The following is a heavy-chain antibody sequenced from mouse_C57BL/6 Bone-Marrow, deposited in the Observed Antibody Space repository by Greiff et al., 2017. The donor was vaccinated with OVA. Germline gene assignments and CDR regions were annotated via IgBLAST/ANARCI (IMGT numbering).Heavy chain of an antibody. CDR2: ISSGSSTI. J-gene: IGHJ2*01. CDR3: ARGDYGRFDY. V-gene: IGHV5-17*01. Sequence: DVKLVESGGGLVKPGGSLKLSCAASGFTFSDYGMHWVRQAPEKGLEWVAYISSGSSTIYYADTVKGRFTISRDNAKNTLFLQMTSLRSEDTAMYYCARGDYGRFDYWGQGTTLTVSS. CDR1: GFTFSDYG. D-gene: IGHD1-1*01.